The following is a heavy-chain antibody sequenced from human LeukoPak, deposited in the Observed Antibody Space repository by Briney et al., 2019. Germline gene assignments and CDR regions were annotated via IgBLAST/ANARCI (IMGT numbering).Heavy chain of an antibody. V-gene: IGHV1-3*01. D-gene: IGHD3-16*01. CDR2: IDAGNENT. CDR3: ARDLYGDYFDY. Sequence: ASVKVSCKASGYTFSRYGMHWVRQAPGQRLEWMGWIDAGNENTKYSQKFQGRVSNTRDTSASTAYMELSSLTSEDTAVYYCARDLYGDYFDYWGQGTLVTVSS. J-gene: IGHJ4*02. CDR1: GYTFSRYG.